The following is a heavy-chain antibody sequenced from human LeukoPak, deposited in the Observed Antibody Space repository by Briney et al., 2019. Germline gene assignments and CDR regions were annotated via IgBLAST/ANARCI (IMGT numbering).Heavy chain of an antibody. J-gene: IGHJ5*02. D-gene: IGHD3-22*01. V-gene: IGHV3-33*01. CDR2: IWYDGSNK. Sequence: SGRSLRLSCAASGFTFSSYGMHWVRQAPGKGLEWVAVIWYDGSNKYYADSVKGRFTISRDNSKNTLYMQMNSLRAEDTAVYYCARDPYYYDSPPSTWFDPWGQGTLVTASS. CDR1: GFTFSSYG. CDR3: ARDPYYYDSPPSTWFDP.